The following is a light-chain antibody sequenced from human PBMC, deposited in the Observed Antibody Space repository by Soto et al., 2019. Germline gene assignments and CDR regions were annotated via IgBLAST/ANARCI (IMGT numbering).Light chain of an antibody. Sequence: QSVLTQPPSVSAAPGQKVTISCSGSSSNIGNNYVSWYQQVPGTAPKLLIYDNKKRPSGIPDRFSGSKSGTSATLGITGLQTGDEADYYCGTWDSSLSAVVLGGGTKVTVL. CDR3: GTWDSSLSAVV. CDR2: DNK. V-gene: IGLV1-51*01. CDR1: SSNIGNNY. J-gene: IGLJ2*01.